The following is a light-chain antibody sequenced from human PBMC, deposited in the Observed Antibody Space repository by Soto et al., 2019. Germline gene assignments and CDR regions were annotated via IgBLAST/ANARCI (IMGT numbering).Light chain of an antibody. CDR3: SSHTSGSTRV. V-gene: IGLV2-14*01. Sequence: SALTQPASVSGSPGQSITISCTGTSSDVGGYNYVSWYQQHPGKDPKLMIYEVSNRPSGVSNRFSGSKSGNTASLTISGLQAEDEAHYYCSSHTSGSTRVSGTLRKVSVL. CDR2: EVS. J-gene: IGLJ1*01. CDR1: SSDVGGYNY.